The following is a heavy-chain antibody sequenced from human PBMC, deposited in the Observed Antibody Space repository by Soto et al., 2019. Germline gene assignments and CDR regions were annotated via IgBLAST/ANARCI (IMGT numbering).Heavy chain of an antibody. CDR2: IIPILGIA. D-gene: IGHD5-18*01. Sequence: QVQLVQSGAEVKKPGSSVKVSCKASGGTFSSYTISWVRQAPGQGLEWMGRIIPILGIANYAQKFQGRVTITEETSTSTDYMELSRRRSEDTAVYYCATVPPYTAMVTGFDYWGQGTLVTVSS. J-gene: IGHJ4*02. CDR3: ATVPPYTAMVTGFDY. CDR1: GGTFSSYT. V-gene: IGHV1-69*02.